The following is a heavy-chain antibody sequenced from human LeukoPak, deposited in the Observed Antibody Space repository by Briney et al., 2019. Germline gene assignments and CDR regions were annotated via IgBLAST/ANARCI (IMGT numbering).Heavy chain of an antibody. CDR2: IYYSGST. D-gene: IGHD5-24*01. CDR1: GGSISSSSYY. Sequence: SETLSLTCTVSGGSISSSSYYWGWIRQPPGKGLEWIGSIYYSGSTYYNLSLKSRVTISVDTSKNQFSLKLSSVTAADTAVYYCARAGDDGYNWKGDLAYFDYWGQGTLVTVSS. V-gene: IGHV4-39*07. J-gene: IGHJ4*02. CDR3: ARAGDDGYNWKGDLAYFDY.